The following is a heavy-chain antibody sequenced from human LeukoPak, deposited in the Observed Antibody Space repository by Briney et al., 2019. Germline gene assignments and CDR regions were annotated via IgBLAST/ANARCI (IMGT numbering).Heavy chain of an antibody. D-gene: IGHD6-13*01. CDR2: ISYDGSGK. CDR1: GFTFSSYA. CDR3: AAESRQGA. V-gene: IGHV3-30*04. J-gene: IGHJ5*02. Sequence: GGSLRLSCAASGFTFSSYAMHWVRQAPGKGLEWVAVISYDGSGKYYADSVKGRFTISRDNSKNTLNLQMNSLRAEDTAVYYCAAESRQGAWGQGTLVTVSS.